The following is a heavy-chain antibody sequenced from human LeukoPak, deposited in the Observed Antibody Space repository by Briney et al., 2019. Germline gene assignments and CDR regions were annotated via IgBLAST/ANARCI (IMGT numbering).Heavy chain of an antibody. CDR3: AGWENYYYYYGMDV. CDR1: GGSVSSGSYY. D-gene: IGHD6-19*01. V-gene: IGHV4-61*01. CDR2: IYYSGST. Sequence: SETLSLTCTVSGGSVSSGSYYWSWIRQPPGKGLDWIVYIYYSGSTNYNPSLKSRVTISVDTSKNQFSLKLSSVTAADTAVYYCAGWENYYYYYGMDVWGQGTTVTVSS. J-gene: IGHJ6*02.